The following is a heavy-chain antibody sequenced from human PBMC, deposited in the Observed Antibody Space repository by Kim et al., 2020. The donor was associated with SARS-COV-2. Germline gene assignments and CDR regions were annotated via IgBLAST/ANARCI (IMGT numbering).Heavy chain of an antibody. CDR3: VRERGGTYDY. D-gene: IGHD1-26*01. Sequence: GNKQYSQKLQGRVTMTTDTSTATAYMEMTNLRYDDSAVYYCVRERGGTYDYWGQGTLVTVSS. J-gene: IGHJ4*02. CDR2: GNK. V-gene: IGHV1-3*01.